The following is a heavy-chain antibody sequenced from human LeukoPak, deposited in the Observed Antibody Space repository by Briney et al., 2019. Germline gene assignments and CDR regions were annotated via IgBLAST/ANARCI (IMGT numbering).Heavy chain of an antibody. J-gene: IGHJ4*02. V-gene: IGHV4-38-2*02. CDR3: AREGITMIVVVIGYYFDY. CDR2: IYHSGST. D-gene: IGHD3-22*01. CDR1: GFTFSIYW. Sequence: GSLRLSCAASGFTFSIYWMTWVRQAPGKGLEWIGSIYHSGSTYYNPSLKSRVTISVDTSKNQFSLKLSSVTAADTAVYYCAREGITMIVVVIGYYFDYWGQGTLVTVSS.